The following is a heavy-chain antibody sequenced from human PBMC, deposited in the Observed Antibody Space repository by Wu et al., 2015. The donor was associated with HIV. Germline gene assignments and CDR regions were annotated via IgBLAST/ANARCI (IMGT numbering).Heavy chain of an antibody. CDR1: GYTFTSYD. CDR2: MNVYSGNT. J-gene: IGHJ4*03. V-gene: IGHV1-8*01. D-gene: IGHD3-22*01. Sequence: QVQLVQSGAEVKKPGASVKVSCKASGYTFTSYDINWVRQATGQGLEWMGWMNVYSGNTGSAQKFQDRVTMTRNTSIITAYLELSSLTSEDTAVYYCARGPPSGYGSYEFGYWGRGNGRSPSPQ. CDR3: ARGPPSGYGSYEFGY.